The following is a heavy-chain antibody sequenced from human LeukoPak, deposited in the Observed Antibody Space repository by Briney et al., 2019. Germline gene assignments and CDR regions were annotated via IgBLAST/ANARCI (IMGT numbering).Heavy chain of an antibody. J-gene: IGHJ4*02. CDR1: GFTFSHYG. CDR2: ISYDGGNE. Sequence: PGGSLRLSCVAVGFTFSHYGMHWARQAPGKGGVWVAFISYDGGNEYYADSVKGRFTISRDNSKNTLYLQMNSLRAEDTAVYYCTKGVLGGTQSVSAGLDSWGQGTLVTVSS. CDR3: TKGVLGGTQSVSAGLDS. V-gene: IGHV3-30*18. D-gene: IGHD3-16*01.